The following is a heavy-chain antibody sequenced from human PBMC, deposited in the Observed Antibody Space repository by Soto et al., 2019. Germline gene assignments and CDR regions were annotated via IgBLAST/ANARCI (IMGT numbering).Heavy chain of an antibody. CDR3: ARGPSSPEDY. V-gene: IGHV4-34*01. CDR2: INHSGST. D-gene: IGHD6-13*01. CDR1: GGPFSGYY. J-gene: IGHJ4*02. Sequence: SETLSLTCAVYGGPFSGYYWSWIRQPPGKGLEWIGEINHSGSTNYNPSLKSRVTISVDTSKNQFSLKLSSVTAAETAVYYCARGPSSPEDYWGQGTLVTVSS.